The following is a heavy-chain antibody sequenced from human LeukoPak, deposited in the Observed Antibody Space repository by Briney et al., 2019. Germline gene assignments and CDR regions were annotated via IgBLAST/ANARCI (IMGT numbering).Heavy chain of an antibody. Sequence: PGGSLRLSCAASGFTFSSYAMSWVRQAPGKGLEWVPAISGSGGSTYYADSVKGRFTISRDNSKNTLYLQMNSLRAEDTAVYYCANDYGDYGAFDIWGQGTMVTVSS. D-gene: IGHD4-17*01. J-gene: IGHJ3*02. V-gene: IGHV3-23*01. CDR1: GFTFSSYA. CDR2: ISGSGGST. CDR3: ANDYGDYGAFDI.